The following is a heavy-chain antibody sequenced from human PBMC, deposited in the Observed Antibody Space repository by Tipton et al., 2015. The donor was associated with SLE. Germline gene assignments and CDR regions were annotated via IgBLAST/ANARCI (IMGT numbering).Heavy chain of an antibody. D-gene: IGHD6-19*01. V-gene: IGHV3-23*03. CDR2: FYIGGSA. J-gene: IGHJ4*02. CDR1: GFTFSNYA. CDR3: ARGGSGWYVDH. Sequence: SLRLSCAASGFTFSNYAMGWVRQAPGKGLEWVSVFYIGGSAYYADSVKGRFTISRDNSKNTLYLQMNSLRADDTAVYYCARGGSGWYVDHWGQGTLVTVSS.